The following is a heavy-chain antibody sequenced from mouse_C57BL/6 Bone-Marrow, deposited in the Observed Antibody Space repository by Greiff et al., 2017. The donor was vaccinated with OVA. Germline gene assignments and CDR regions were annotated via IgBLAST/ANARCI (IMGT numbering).Heavy chain of an antibody. CDR2: IYPGDGDT. D-gene: IGHD2-10*01. CDR3: ARDLLPAWFAY. Sequence: QVQLQQSGPELVKPGASVKISCKASGYAFSSSWMNWVKQRPGQGLEWIGRIYPGDGDTNYNGKFKGKATLTADKSSSTAYMQLSSLTSEDSAVYFCARDLLPAWFAYWGQGTLVTVSA. V-gene: IGHV1-82*01. CDR1: GYAFSSSW. J-gene: IGHJ3*01.